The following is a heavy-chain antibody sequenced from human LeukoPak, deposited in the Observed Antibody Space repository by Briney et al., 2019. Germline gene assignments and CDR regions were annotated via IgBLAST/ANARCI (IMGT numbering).Heavy chain of an antibody. CDR3: ARGPGGYSYGYYFDY. V-gene: IGHV4-39*07. J-gene: IGHJ4*02. D-gene: IGHD5-18*01. CDR1: GGSMSSSSYY. CDR2: IYYNGNT. Sequence: SETLSLTCTVAGGSMSSSSYYWAWIGEAPGKRLEWIGSIYYNGNTYYSPSLKSRVTISVDTSKNHFSLKLSSVTAADTAVYYCARGPGGYSYGYYFDYWGQGTLVTVSS.